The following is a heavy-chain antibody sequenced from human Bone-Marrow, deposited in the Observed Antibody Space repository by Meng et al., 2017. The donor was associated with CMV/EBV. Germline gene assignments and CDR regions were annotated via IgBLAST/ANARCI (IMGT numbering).Heavy chain of an antibody. J-gene: IGHJ5*02. CDR1: GLSMDGGVYY. V-gene: IGHV4-31*03. Sequence: SETLSLTCTVSGLSMDGGVYYGSWIRQHPGKGLDWIGHIFHNGTTYYDPSLRRRVTMSVDKSKSQFSLKLNSMTAADTALYFGARQGGVGVVPAALLPWGQGIL. CDR3: ARQGGVGVVPAALLP. D-gene: IGHD2-2*01. CDR2: IFHNGTT.